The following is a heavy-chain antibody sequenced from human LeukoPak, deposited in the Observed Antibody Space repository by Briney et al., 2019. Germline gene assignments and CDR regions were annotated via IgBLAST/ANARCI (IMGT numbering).Heavy chain of an antibody. Sequence: GGSLRLSCAASGFTFSSYAMHWVRQAPGKGLEWVAVISYDGSNKYYADSVKGRFTISRDNSKNTLYLQMNSLRAEDTAVYYCAKQVAVGATLIDYWGQGTLVTVSS. J-gene: IGHJ4*02. CDR3: AKQVAVGATLIDY. D-gene: IGHD1-26*01. V-gene: IGHV3-30-3*02. CDR2: ISYDGSNK. CDR1: GFTFSSYA.